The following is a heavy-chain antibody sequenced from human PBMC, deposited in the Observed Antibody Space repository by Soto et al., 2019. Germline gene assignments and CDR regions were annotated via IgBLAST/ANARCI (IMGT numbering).Heavy chain of an antibody. J-gene: IGHJ3*02. V-gene: IGHV3-23*01. D-gene: IGHD4-17*01. CDR1: GFTFSSYA. Sequence: GGSLRLSCAASGFTFSSYAMSWVRQAPGKGLEWVSAISGSGGSTYYADSVKGRFTISRDNSKNTLYLQMNSLRAEDTAVYYCAKVGGKGWTTVTTPAAGAFDIWGQGTMVTVSS. CDR3: AKVGGKGWTTVTTPAAGAFDI. CDR2: ISGSGGST.